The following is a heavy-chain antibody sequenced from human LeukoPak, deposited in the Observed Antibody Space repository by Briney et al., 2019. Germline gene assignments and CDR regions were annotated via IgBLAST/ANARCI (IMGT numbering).Heavy chain of an antibody. CDR2: ISYDGSNK. J-gene: IGHJ4*02. V-gene: IGHV3-30-3*01. Sequence: GGSLRLSCAAPGFTFSSYAMHWVRQAPGKGLEWVAVISYDGSNKYYADSVKGRFTISRDNSKNTLYLQMNSLRAEDTAVYYCARDHNLDYWGQGTLVTVSS. CDR1: GFTFSSYA. CDR3: ARDHNLDY. D-gene: IGHD1-14*01.